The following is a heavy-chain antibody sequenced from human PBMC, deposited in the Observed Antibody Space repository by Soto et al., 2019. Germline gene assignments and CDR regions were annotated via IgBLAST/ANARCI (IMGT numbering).Heavy chain of an antibody. J-gene: IGHJ4*02. Sequence: EVQLVESGGGLVQPGGSLRLSCAASGFTYSSYEMNWVRQAPGKGLEWVSYISSSGTTMYYTDSVRGRFTISRDNAKNSLYLQMNSLRAEDTAVYFCARDSYCGGATCNLPNSLDYWGQGTLVNVSS. CDR1: GFTYSSYE. D-gene: IGHD2-21*01. CDR2: ISSSGTTM. CDR3: ARDSYCGGATCNLPNSLDY. V-gene: IGHV3-48*03.